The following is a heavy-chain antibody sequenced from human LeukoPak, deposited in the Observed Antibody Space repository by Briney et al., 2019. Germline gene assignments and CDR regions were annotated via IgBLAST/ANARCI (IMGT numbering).Heavy chain of an antibody. J-gene: IGHJ4*02. CDR2: ISVSGAST. D-gene: IGHD6-19*01. Sequence: GGSLRLSCAASGFTFSSYAMSWVRQAPGKGLEWVSVISVSGASTYYADAVKGRFTISRDNSKNTLYLHMNSLKTEDTAVYYCTTYISGHYWGQGTLVTVSS. V-gene: IGHV3-23*01. CDR1: GFTFSSYA. CDR3: TTYISGHY.